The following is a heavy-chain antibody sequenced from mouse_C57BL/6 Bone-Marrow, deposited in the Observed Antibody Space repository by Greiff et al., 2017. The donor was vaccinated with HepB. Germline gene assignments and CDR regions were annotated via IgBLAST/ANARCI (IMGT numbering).Heavy chain of an antibody. CDR2: ISYSGST. CDR3: ARGEGLRPAWFAY. CDR1: GYSITSGYD. D-gene: IGHD3-2*02. J-gene: IGHJ3*01. Sequence: EVQLQQSGPGMVKPSQSLSLTCTVTGYSITSGYDWHWIRHFPGNKLEWMGYISYSGSTNYNPSLKSRISITHDTSKNHFFLKLNSVTTEDTATYYCARGEGLRPAWFAYWGQGTLVTVSA. V-gene: IGHV3-1*01.